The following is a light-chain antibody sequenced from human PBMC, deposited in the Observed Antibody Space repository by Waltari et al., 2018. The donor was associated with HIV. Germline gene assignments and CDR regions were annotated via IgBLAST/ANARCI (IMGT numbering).Light chain of an antibody. Sequence: QSPLTPPPPASGPPGQSVTISCPAPPRDLVGHNYVSWYQQHPGKAPKLIMPEVTKRPSGVPDRFSGSKSGNTASLTVSGLQADDEALYYCSSFAPTNKFYVLFGGGTTLTVL. CDR2: EVT. CDR3: SSFAPTNKFYVL. CDR1: PRDLVGHNY. J-gene: IGLJ2*01. V-gene: IGLV2-8*01.